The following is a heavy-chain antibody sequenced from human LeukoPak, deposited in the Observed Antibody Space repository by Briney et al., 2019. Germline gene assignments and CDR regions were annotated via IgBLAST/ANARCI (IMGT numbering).Heavy chain of an antibody. D-gene: IGHD3-3*01. CDR1: GFTFSNYW. Sequence: PGGSLRLSCAASGFTFSNYWMNWGRQAPGKGLEWVANIKQDGSVKHYVDSVKGRFTISRDNAKNSLYLQMNSLRAEDTAVYYCARDLGDYYFDYWGQGTLVTVSS. CDR3: ARDLGDYYFDY. J-gene: IGHJ4*02. CDR2: IKQDGSVK. V-gene: IGHV3-7*01.